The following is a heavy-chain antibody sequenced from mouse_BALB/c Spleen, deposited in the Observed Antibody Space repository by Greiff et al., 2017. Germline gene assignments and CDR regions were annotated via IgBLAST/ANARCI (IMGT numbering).Heavy chain of an antibody. Sequence: DVQLVESGGGLVQPGGSRKLSCAASGFTFSSFGMHWVRQAPEKGLEWVAYISSGSSTIYYADTVKGRFTISRDNPKNTLFLQMTSLRSEDTAMYYCARRDWFAYWGQGTLVTVSA. CDR3: ARRDWFAY. CDR2: ISSGSSTI. V-gene: IGHV5-17*02. J-gene: IGHJ3*01. CDR1: GFTFSSFG.